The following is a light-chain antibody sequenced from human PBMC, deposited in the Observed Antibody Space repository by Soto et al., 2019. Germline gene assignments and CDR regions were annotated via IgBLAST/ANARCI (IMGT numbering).Light chain of an antibody. V-gene: IGLV2-14*03. CDR3: LSHTTRRIYV. Sequence: QSALTQPASVSGAPGQSITISCSGTNSDIGAYDYVSWYQQHPSKPPKLIIYNVNNRPSGASFRFFGSKSANTASLTISWLQSEDEADYYGLSHTTRRIYVFGPGTKVTVL. CDR1: NSDIGAYDY. J-gene: IGLJ1*01. CDR2: NVN.